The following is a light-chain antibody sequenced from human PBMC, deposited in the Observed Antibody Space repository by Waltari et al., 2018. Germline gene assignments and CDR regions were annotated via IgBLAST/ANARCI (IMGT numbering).Light chain of an antibody. V-gene: IGLV2-14*03. CDR1: SSDVGGYNF. J-gene: IGLJ1*01. CDR2: DVS. Sequence: QSALTQPASVSGSPGQSITFSCTGTSSDVGGYNFGSWYQQPPGKAPKLMIYDVSNRPSWISYRFSGSNSCNTASLNISGLQAEDEADYYCSSVRSGTTYVFGTGTKVTVL. CDR3: SSVRSGTTYV.